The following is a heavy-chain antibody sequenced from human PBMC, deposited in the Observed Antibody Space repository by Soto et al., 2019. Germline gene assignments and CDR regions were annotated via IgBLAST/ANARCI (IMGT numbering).Heavy chain of an antibody. CDR2: ISSNGGST. CDR3: AKDYSSSWYNFDY. Sequence: GGSLRFSCSASGFTFSSYAMHWVRQAPGKGLEYVSAISSNGGSTYYADSVKGRFTISRDNSKNTLYLQMSSLRAEDTAVYYCAKDYSSSWYNFDYWGQGTLVTVSS. J-gene: IGHJ4*02. V-gene: IGHV3-64D*06. CDR1: GFTFSSYA. D-gene: IGHD6-13*01.